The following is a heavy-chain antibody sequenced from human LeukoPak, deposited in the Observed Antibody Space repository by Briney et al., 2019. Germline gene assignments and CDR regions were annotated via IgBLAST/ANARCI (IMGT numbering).Heavy chain of an antibody. Sequence: GGSLRLSCAASGFTFSSYSMNWVRQAPGKGLEWVSYISSSSSTIYYTDSVKGRFTISRDNAKNSLYLQMNSLRAEDTAVYYCARDRIHYGSGSYDYWGQGTLVTVSS. V-gene: IGHV3-48*04. J-gene: IGHJ4*02. D-gene: IGHD3-10*01. CDR3: ARDRIHYGSGSYDY. CDR2: ISSSSSTI. CDR1: GFTFSSYS.